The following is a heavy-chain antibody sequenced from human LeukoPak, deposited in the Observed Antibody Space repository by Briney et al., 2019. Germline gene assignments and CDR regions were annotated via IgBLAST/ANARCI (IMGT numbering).Heavy chain of an antibody. D-gene: IGHD3-16*01. CDR1: VGFINNYY. Sequence: SGTLSLTCTVSVGFINNYYWSWVRQPPGGGLEWLAYIYYTGSTNYNPSLKTRLTISVDTSKNQFSLRLNSVTAAATAVHYCARFSQYYDSPTHYLDYWGQGILVTVSS. CDR2: IYYTGST. J-gene: IGHJ4*02. V-gene: IGHV4-59*08. CDR3: ARFSQYYDSPTHYLDY.